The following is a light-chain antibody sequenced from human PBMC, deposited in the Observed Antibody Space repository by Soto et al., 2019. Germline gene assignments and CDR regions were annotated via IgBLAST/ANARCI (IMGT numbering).Light chain of an antibody. CDR2: RNN. Sequence: QSVLTQPPSASGNPGQRVTIACSGSSSNIGSNYVYWYQQLPGTAPKLLNYRNNQRPSGVPDRFSGSKSGTSASLAISGLRSEDEASYYCAAWDDSLSVVVFGAGTKLTVL. V-gene: IGLV1-47*01. J-gene: IGLJ2*01. CDR1: SSNIGSNY. CDR3: AAWDDSLSVVV.